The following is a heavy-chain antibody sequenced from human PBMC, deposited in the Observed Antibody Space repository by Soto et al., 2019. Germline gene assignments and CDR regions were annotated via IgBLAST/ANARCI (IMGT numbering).Heavy chain of an antibody. CDR2: IYFTGNT. D-gene: IGHD6-25*01. CDR3: AGQTFTIAAASYGRSNWFDP. CDR1: GGSITSSRHF. Sequence: SETLSLTCTVSGGSITSSRHFWGWVHQPPGKGLEWIGTIYFTGNTYYTPSLKSRLTMSIDTSKNEFSLRLNSVTAADTAVYYCAGQTFTIAAASYGRSNWFDPWGPGTLVTVSS. J-gene: IGHJ5*02. V-gene: IGHV4-39*01.